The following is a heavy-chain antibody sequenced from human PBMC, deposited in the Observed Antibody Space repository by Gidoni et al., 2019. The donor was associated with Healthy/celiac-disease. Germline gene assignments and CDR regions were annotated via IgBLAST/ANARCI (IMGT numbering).Heavy chain of an antibody. CDR3: ARDSVPATVTSNWFDP. CDR1: GFTFSHYY. Sequence: QVQLVESGGGLVKPGGSLRLSCAASGFTFSHYYMSWIRQAPGKGLEWVSYISSSSSYTNYADSVKGRFTISRDNAKNSLYLQMNSLRAEDTAVYYCARDSVPATVTSNWFDPWGQGTLVTVSS. J-gene: IGHJ5*02. CDR2: ISSSSSYT. V-gene: IGHV3-11*05. D-gene: IGHD4-17*01.